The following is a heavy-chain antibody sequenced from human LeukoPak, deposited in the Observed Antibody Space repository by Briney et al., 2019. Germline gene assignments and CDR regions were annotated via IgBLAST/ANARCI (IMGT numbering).Heavy chain of an antibody. Sequence: GGSLRLSCVASGFMFSSHNMNWVRQAPGKGLEWISYLSSSGSTIYYEDSVQGRFTISRDNAKKSLYLQMDSLRAEDTAVYYCARANGWYLRNYFDYWGQGILVAVSS. CDR2: LSSSGSTI. J-gene: IGHJ4*02. D-gene: IGHD6-19*01. CDR3: ARANGWYLRNYFDY. CDR1: GFMFSSHN. V-gene: IGHV3-48*01.